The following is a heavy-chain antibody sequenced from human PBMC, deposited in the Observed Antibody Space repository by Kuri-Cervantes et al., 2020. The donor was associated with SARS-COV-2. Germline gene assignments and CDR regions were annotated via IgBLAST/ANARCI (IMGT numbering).Heavy chain of an antibody. CDR1: GFTFSSYE. CDR2: VRYDGGEK. V-gene: IGHV3-30*02. Sequence: GESLKISCAASGFTFSSYEMNWVRQAPGKGLEWVAFVRYDGGEKHYADSVKGRFTISRDNSKNSLYLQMNSLRTEDTALYYCAKDGHLGGSYSDYWGQGTLVTVSS. J-gene: IGHJ4*02. D-gene: IGHD1-26*01. CDR3: AKDGHLGGSYSDY.